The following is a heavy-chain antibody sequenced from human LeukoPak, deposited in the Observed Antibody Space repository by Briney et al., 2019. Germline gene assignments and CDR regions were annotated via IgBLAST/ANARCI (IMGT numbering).Heavy chain of an antibody. V-gene: IGHV3-21*01. Sequence: GGSLGLSCAASGFTFSSYSMNWVRQAPGKGLEWVSYISGSSIYIYYADSVKGRFTISRDNAKSSLYLQMNSLRAEDTAVYYCARDPGPFNDIPEGYFDYWGQGTLVIVSS. J-gene: IGHJ4*02. CDR2: ISGSSIYI. D-gene: IGHD3-9*01. CDR3: ARDPGPFNDIPEGYFDY. CDR1: GFTFSSYS.